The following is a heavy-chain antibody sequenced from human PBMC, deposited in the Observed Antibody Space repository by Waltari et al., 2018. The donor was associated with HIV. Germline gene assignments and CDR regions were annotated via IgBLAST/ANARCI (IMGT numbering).Heavy chain of an antibody. V-gene: IGHV4-34*01. D-gene: IGHD3-22*01. Sequence: QVQLQQWGAGLLTPSETLSLTCAVYGGSFSGYYWSWIRQPPGKGLEWIGEINHSGSTNYNPSLKSRVTISVDTSKNQFSLKLSSVTAADTAVYYCARGFTLDYYDSSGYCYYFDYWGQGTLVTVSS. CDR3: ARGFTLDYYDSSGYCYYFDY. CDR1: GGSFSGYY. J-gene: IGHJ4*02. CDR2: INHSGST.